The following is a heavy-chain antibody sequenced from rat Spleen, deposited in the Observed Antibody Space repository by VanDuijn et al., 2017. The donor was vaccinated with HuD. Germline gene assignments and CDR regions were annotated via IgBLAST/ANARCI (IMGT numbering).Heavy chain of an antibody. V-gene: IGHV5-20*01. J-gene: IGHJ2*01. D-gene: IGHD4-1*01. CDR1: GFTFSDYY. Sequence: EVQLVESDGGLVQPGRSLKLSCAASGFTFSDYYMAWVRQAPTKGLEWVATISFDGGRNFYRDSVKGRFTISRDNAKSTLYLQMNSLRSEDTATYYCTRVDNMGTEDNWGQGVMVTVSS. CDR2: ISFDGGRN. CDR3: TRVDNMGTEDN.